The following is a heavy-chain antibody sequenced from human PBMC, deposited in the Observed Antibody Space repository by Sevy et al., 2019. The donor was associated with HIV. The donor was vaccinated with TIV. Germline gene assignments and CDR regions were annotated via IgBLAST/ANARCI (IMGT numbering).Heavy chain of an antibody. D-gene: IGHD3-16*01. J-gene: IGHJ1*01. CDR3: ARKVGDQ. CDR2: IKQDGSQK. Sequence: GGSLRLSCVASGCTFSDYWMSWVRQAPGKGLEWVANIKQDGSQKYYIDSVKGRFTIFGDNAKNSVYLQMNSLRDDDEAVYYCARKVGDQWRQGTLVTVSS. CDR1: GCTFSDYW. V-gene: IGHV3-7*02.